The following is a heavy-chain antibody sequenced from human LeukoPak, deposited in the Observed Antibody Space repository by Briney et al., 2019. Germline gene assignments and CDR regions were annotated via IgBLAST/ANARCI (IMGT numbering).Heavy chain of an antibody. CDR2: IYHSGST. J-gene: IGHJ5*02. Sequence: SETLSLTCTVSGYSINSGYYWGWIRQPPGKGLEWIGSIYHSGSTYYNPSLKSRVTISVDTSKNQFSLKLSSVTAADTAVYYCARGPVVGATNWFDPWGQGTLVTVSS. V-gene: IGHV4-38-2*02. D-gene: IGHD1-26*01. CDR3: ARGPVVGATNWFDP. CDR1: GYSINSGYY.